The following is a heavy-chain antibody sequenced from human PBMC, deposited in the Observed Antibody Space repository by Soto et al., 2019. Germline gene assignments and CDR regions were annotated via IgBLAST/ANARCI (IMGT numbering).Heavy chain of an antibody. Sequence: QVQLEESGGGVVQPGRSLRLSCAASGFTFSSYAMHWVRQAPGKGLEWVAIVSYDGVNNYYADSVKGRFTISRDNSKDMLYLAMNSMRDEAAALYFCAKDQLLWSGFDYCGQGTLVTVSS. V-gene: IGHV3-30*18. CDR3: AKDQLLWSGFDY. J-gene: IGHJ4*02. CDR1: GFTFSSYA. CDR2: VSYDGVNN. D-gene: IGHD3-10*01.